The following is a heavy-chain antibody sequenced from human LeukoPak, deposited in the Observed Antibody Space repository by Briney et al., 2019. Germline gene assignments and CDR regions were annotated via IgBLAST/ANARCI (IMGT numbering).Heavy chain of an antibody. J-gene: IGHJ4*02. CDR1: GYTFTGYY. D-gene: IGHD3-10*01. CDR2: INPNSGGT. V-gene: IGHV1-2*02. CDR3: ARGRSITMVRGVPLLL. Sequence: ASVKVSCKASGYTFTGYYMHWVRQAPGQGLEWMGWINPNSGGTNYAQKFQGRVTMTRDTSISTACMELSRLRSDDTAVYYCARGRSITMVRGVPLLLWGQGTLVTVSS.